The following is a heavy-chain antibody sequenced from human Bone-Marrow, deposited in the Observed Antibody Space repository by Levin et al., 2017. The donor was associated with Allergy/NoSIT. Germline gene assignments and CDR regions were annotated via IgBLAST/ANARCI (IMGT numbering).Heavy chain of an antibody. V-gene: IGHV3-7*01. CDR3: ARDLGSSGDFGMDV. CDR2: IKQDGSEK. J-gene: IGHJ6*02. D-gene: IGHD6-6*01. Sequence: GGSLRLSCAASGLIFSNYWMSWVRQAPGKGLEWVANIKQDGSEKWYVDSVKGRFTISRDNAKNSLYLQMNSLRGDATAVYYCARDLGSSGDFGMDVWGRGTTVIVSS. CDR1: GLIFSNYW.